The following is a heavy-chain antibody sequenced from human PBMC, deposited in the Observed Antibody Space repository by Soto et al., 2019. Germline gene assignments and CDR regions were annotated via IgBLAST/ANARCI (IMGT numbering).Heavy chain of an antibody. CDR1: GDAFTDSS. CDR2: INLNSGDT. D-gene: IGHD5-12*01. Sequence: ASVKVSCKTSGDAFTDSSMHWVRQAPGQGLEWMGWINLNSGDTNYAEKFRGRVTMTRDTSIITAYMELTRLKSDDTAVYYCARDLGGYDLYGPDTWGQGTLVTVSS. CDR3: ARDLGGYDLYGPDT. V-gene: IGHV1-2*02. J-gene: IGHJ5*02.